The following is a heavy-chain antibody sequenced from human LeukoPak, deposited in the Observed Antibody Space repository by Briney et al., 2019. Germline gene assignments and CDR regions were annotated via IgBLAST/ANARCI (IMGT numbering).Heavy chain of an antibody. D-gene: IGHD4-17*01. CDR3: ARDFGYGDWNFDY. CDR1: GGSISSSSYY. J-gene: IGHJ4*02. CDR2: IYYSGST. V-gene: IGHV4-39*07. Sequence: SETLSLTCTVSGGSISSSSYYWGWIRQPPGKGLEWIGSIYYSGSTYYNPSLKSRVTISVDTSKNQFSLKLSSVTAADTAVYYCARDFGYGDWNFDYWGQGTLVTVSS.